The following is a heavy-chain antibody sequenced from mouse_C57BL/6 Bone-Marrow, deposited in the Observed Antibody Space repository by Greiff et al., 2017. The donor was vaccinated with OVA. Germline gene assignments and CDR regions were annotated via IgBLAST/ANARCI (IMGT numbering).Heavy chain of an antibody. J-gene: IGHJ1*03. CDR1: GFTFSDFY. CDR2: SRNKANDYTT. D-gene: IGHD2-14*01. Sequence: EVQLVESGGGLVQSGRSLRLSCATSGFTFSDFYMEWVRQAPGKGLEWIAASRNKANDYTTEYSASVKGRFIVSRDTSQSILYLQMNALRAEDTAIYYCARDAEDYRVKGHWYFDVWGTGTTVTVSS. V-gene: IGHV7-1*01. CDR3: ARDAEDYRVKGHWYFDV.